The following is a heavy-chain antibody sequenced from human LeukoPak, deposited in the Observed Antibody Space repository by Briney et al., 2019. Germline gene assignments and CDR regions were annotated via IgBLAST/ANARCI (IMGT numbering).Heavy chain of an antibody. Sequence: GGSLRLSCAASGFTFTNYGMNWVRKAPGKGLEWVSYISSGGSDIYYADSVKGRFTISRDSAKRSVFLQMTSLRAEDTALYYCASGYDFSSGSKRGFDYWGQGTLVTVSS. D-gene: IGHD3-3*01. V-gene: IGHV3-48*01. CDR2: ISSGGSDI. CDR3: ASGYDFSSGSKRGFDY. CDR1: GFTFTNYG. J-gene: IGHJ4*02.